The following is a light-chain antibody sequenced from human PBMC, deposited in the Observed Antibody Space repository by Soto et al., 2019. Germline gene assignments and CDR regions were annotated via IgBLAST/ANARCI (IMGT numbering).Light chain of an antibody. V-gene: IGKV1-27*01. Sequence: DIQLTKSPSSLYASVGDIVTISCGASQGIANNLAWYQQKPGKVPVLLIYAASTLHSGVQSRFSGSGSGTDFTLTIRSLQPEDVASYYCQKYSSAPWTFGQGNKVEL. CDR2: AAS. CDR1: QGIANN. CDR3: QKYSSAPWT. J-gene: IGKJ1*01.